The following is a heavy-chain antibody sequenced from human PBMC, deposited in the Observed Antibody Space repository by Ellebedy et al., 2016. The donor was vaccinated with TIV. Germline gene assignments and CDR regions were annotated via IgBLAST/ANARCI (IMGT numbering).Heavy chain of an antibody. V-gene: IGHV3-7*01. D-gene: IGHD3-3*01. CDR2: IKTDGSET. CDR1: GFSFSNFW. CDR3: VGFGVFNL. J-gene: IGHJ5*02. Sequence: PGGSLRLSCAAWGFSFSNFWMSWVRQAPGKGLEWVAHIKTDGSETYYVDSVKGLFTISRENAKNALFLQMDGLRVDDSAVYYCVGFGVFNLWGQGAPVTVSS.